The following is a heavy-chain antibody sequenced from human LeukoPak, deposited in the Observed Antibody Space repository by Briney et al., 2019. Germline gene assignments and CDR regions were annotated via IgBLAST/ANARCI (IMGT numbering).Heavy chain of an antibody. V-gene: IGHV5-51*01. CDR2: IYPGDSDT. Sequence: GESLKISCKGSGYTFSIYWIGWVRQMPGKGLGWMGVIYPGDSDTRYSPSFQGQVTISVDKSISSAYLQWSGLKASDTAMYYCVRQDGSGSYYFDYWGQGTLVTVST. CDR1: GYTFSIYW. CDR3: VRQDGSGSYYFDY. D-gene: IGHD6-19*01. J-gene: IGHJ4*02.